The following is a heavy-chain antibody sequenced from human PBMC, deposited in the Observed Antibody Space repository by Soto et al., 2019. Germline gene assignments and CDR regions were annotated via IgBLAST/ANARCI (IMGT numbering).Heavy chain of an antibody. CDR3: ARDRQLYYDYVWGSYRYDASDI. J-gene: IGHJ3*02. CDR1: GFTFSGYY. D-gene: IGHD3-16*02. Sequence: GGSLRLSCAASGFTFSGYYMSWIRQAPGKGLEWVSYISSSSSYTNYADSVKGRFTISRDNAKNSLYLQMNSLRAEDTAVYYCARDRQLYYDYVWGSYRYDASDIWGQGTMVTVSS. V-gene: IGHV3-11*06. CDR2: ISSSSSYT.